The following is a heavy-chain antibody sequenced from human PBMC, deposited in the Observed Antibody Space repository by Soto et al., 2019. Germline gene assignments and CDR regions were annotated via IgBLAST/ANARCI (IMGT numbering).Heavy chain of an antibody. V-gene: IGHV4-31*03. CDR2: IYYSGST. CDR3: ARDSARNLAFGI. J-gene: IGHJ3*02. Sequence: SETLSLTCTVSGVSISSGGYYWSWIRQHPGKGLEWIGYIYYSGSTYYNPSLKSRVTISVDTSKNQFSLKLSSVTAADTAVYYCARDSARNLAFGIWGQGTMVTVSS. CDR1: GVSISSGGYY.